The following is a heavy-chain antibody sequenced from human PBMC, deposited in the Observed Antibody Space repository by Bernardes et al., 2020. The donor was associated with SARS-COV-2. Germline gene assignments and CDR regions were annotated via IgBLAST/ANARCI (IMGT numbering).Heavy chain of an antibody. D-gene: IGHD2-2*01. J-gene: IGHJ6*04. V-gene: IGHV3-15*01. CDR1: RFTFTDAW. CDR2: IKSKNEGGTT. CDR3: ASGRSCGSSTCYLGMDV. Sequence: GGSLRLSCAASRFTFTDAWMTWVRQAPGKGLEWVGRIKSKNEGGTTDYAAPVKGRFTISRDDSKKTMYLQMNSLKTEDTGVYYCASGRSCGSSTCYLGMDVWGKGTTVTVSS.